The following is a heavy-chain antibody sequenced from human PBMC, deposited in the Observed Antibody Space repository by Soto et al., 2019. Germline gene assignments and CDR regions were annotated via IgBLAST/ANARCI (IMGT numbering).Heavy chain of an antibody. J-gene: IGHJ6*02. Sequence: SETLSLTCTVSGGSISSSGHYWGWVRQPPGKGLEWIGTIHYSGDAYYNPSLKSRVSISVDTSESQFSLKLNSVTAADTALYYCSRHYCSGGSCYYYGMDVSGQGTTVTLPS. CDR2: IHYSGDA. CDR3: SRHYCSGGSCYYYGMDV. CDR1: GGSISSSGHY. V-gene: IGHV4-39*01. D-gene: IGHD2-15*01.